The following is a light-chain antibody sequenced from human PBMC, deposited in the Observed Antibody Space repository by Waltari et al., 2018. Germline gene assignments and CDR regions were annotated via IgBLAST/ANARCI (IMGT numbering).Light chain of an antibody. J-gene: IGLJ2*01. V-gene: IGLV3-27*01. CDR1: VLAEKY. CDR2: KDT. CDR3: HAAADNNWF. Sequence: YDLTQPSSVSVSPGQTATITCSGDVLAEKYVRWFQQKPGQAPTLILYKDTERPSGIPERFSGSTSGSTVTFTIRGALPEDEADYHCHAAADNNWFFGGGTKLTVL.